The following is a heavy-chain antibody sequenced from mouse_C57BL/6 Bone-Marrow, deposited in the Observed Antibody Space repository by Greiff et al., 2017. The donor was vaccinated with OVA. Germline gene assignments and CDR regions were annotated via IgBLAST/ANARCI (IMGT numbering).Heavy chain of an antibody. CDR2: IYPRSGNT. J-gene: IGHJ3*01. V-gene: IGHV1-81*01. D-gene: IGHD2-1*01. CDR1: GYTFTSYG. Sequence: QVQLQQSGAELARPGASVKLSCKASGYTFTSYGISWVKQRTGQGLEWIGEIYPRSGNTYYNEKFKGKATLTADKSSSTAYMELRSLTSEDSAVYICARDESTKGAYWGQGTLVTVSA. CDR3: ARDESTKGAY.